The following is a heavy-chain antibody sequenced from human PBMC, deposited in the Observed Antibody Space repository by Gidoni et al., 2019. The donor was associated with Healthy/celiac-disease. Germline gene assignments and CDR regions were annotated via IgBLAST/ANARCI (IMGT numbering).Heavy chain of an antibody. CDR3: ARDRRDDILTGDNWFDP. CDR2: IWYDGSNK. V-gene: IGHV3-33*01. D-gene: IGHD3-9*01. CDR1: GFAFSSYG. Sequence: QVQLVESGGGVVQPGRSLRLSCAASGFAFSSYGMHWVRQAPGKGLEWVAVIWYDGSNKYYADSVKGRFTISRDNSKNTLYLQMNSLRAEDTAVYYCARDRRDDILTGDNWFDPWGQGTLVTVSS. J-gene: IGHJ5*02.